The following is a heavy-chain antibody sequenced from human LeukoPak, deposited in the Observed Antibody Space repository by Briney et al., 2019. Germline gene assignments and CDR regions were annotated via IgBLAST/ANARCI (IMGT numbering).Heavy chain of an antibody. V-gene: IGHV3-23*01. CDR3: AKDHYSGYVGLFDY. CDR1: GFSFSSYA. D-gene: IGHD5-12*01. Sequence: GGSLRLSCAASGFSFSSYAMSWVRQAPGKGLEWVSAITGGGGGTYYADSVKGRFTISRDNSKNTLYLQMNSLRAEGTAVYYCAKDHYSGYVGLFDYWGQGTLVTVSS. J-gene: IGHJ4*02. CDR2: ITGGGGGT.